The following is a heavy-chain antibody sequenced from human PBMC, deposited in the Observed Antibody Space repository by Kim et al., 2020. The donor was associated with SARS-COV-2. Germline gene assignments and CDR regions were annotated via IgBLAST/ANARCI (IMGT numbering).Heavy chain of an antibody. V-gene: IGHV1-3*01. Sequence: KYSQTFQGRVTITRDTSATTAYMDLFSLRSEDAAVYYCARSVTTDYYFDSWGQGTLVTVSS. CDR3: ARSVTTDYYFDS. J-gene: IGHJ4*02. D-gene: IGHD4-17*01.